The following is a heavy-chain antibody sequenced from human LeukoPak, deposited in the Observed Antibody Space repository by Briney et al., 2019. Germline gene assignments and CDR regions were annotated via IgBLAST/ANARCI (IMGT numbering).Heavy chain of an antibody. V-gene: IGHV5-10-1*01. CDR1: AYYFASCW. D-gene: IGHD5-12*01. J-gene: IGHJ4*02. CDR2: IDPSDSYT. Sequence: GESLKISCKGSAYYFASCWISWVRQMPGKGLEWMGRIDPSDSYTNYSPSFQGHVTISADKSINTAYLQWSSLKASDTAMYYCARHSGGYDLDYWGQGTLVTVSS. CDR3: ARHSGGYDLDY.